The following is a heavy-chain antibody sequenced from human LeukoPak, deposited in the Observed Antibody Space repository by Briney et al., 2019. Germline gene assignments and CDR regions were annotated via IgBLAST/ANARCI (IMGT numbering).Heavy chain of an antibody. Sequence: GGSLRLSCAFSGFTSSSYWMTWVRQAPGKGLEWVSAISGSGGSTYYADSVKGRFTISRDNSKNTLYLQVNSLGAEDTAIYYCAKGVGYSRGSDYWGQGTLVTVSS. CDR3: AKGVGYSRGSDY. CDR2: ISGSGGST. V-gene: IGHV3-23*01. D-gene: IGHD5-18*01. CDR1: GFTSSSYW. J-gene: IGHJ4*02.